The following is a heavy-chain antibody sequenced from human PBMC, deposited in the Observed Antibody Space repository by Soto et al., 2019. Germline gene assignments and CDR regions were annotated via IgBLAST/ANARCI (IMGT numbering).Heavy chain of an antibody. V-gene: IGHV1-69*06. CDR3: ARPYYDSSGYYLWYFEY. Sequence: QVQLVQSGAEVKKPGSSVKISCKASGDSFSSFAVTWVRQAPGQGLEWMGGIIPNFDTPKYAQKFQGRVTIIADKSTSTPYMQRSSLRSEDTAVYYCARPYYDSSGYYLWYFEYWGQGTLVTVSS. D-gene: IGHD3-22*01. CDR1: GDSFSSFA. CDR2: IIPNFDTP. J-gene: IGHJ4*02.